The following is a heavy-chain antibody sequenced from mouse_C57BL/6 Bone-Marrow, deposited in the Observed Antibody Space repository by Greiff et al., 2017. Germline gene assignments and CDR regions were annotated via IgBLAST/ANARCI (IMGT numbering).Heavy chain of an antibody. Sequence: EVKLVESGGGLVKPGASLKLSCAASGFTFSDYYMYWVRQTPGQGLEWVGYISHGGGSTYYQDTVKGRFTISRDNAKNTLYLQMSRLKSEDTAMYYCARPSNWEDYAMDYWGQGTSVTVSS. J-gene: IGHJ4*01. CDR2: ISHGGGST. D-gene: IGHD4-1*01. V-gene: IGHV5-12*01. CDR1: GFTFSDYY. CDR3: ARPSNWEDYAMDY.